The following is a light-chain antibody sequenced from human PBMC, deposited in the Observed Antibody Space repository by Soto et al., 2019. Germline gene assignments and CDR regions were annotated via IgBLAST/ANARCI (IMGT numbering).Light chain of an antibody. CDR2: GAS. Sequence: SMLSQSPGALCLTQRERATHSCKASQSVSNNYLAWYQQKPGQAPRLLIYGASNRATGIPDRFSGSGSGTDFTLTISRLEPEDFAVYYCQQRSNWPPSITFGQGARLEI. CDR1: QSVSNNY. V-gene: IGKV3D-20*02. J-gene: IGKJ5*01. CDR3: QQRSNWPPSIT.